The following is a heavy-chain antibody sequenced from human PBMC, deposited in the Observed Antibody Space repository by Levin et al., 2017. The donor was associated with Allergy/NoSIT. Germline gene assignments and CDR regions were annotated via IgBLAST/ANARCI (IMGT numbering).Heavy chain of an antibody. Sequence: TGGSLRLSCAASGFTFSSYWMSWVRQAPGKGLEWVANIKQDGSEKYYVDSVKGRFTISRDNAKNSLYLQMNSLRAEDTAVYYCARDLVVAATGFDYWGQGTLVTVSS. CDR3: ARDLVVAATGFDY. D-gene: IGHD2-15*01. J-gene: IGHJ4*02. V-gene: IGHV3-7*01. CDR2: IKQDGSEK. CDR1: GFTFSSYW.